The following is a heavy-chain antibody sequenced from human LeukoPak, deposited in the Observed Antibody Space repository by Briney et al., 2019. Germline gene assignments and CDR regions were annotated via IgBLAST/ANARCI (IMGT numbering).Heavy chain of an antibody. CDR3: ARVARCGGDCYAFDY. CDR1: GHTFTGYY. D-gene: IGHD2-21*02. CDR2: INPNSGGT. J-gene: IGHJ4*02. Sequence: ASVKVSCKASGHTFTGYYMHWVRQAPGQGLEWMGWINPNSGGTNYAQKFQGRVTMTRDTSISTAYMELSRLRSDDTAVYYCARVARCGGDCYAFDYWGQGTLVTVSS. V-gene: IGHV1-2*02.